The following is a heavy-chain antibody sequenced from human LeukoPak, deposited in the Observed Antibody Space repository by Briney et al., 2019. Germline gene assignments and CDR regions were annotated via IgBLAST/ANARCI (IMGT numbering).Heavy chain of an antibody. CDR3: LTIVETTFDAFDI. Sequence: PGGSLRLSCAASGFTLSNCAMTWVRQAPGKGLEWVSGIDTKGSRTYYADSVKGRFTISRDNSKNTLFLQMNSLRAEDTAVYYCLTIVETTFDAFDIWGQGTMVTVSS. CDR2: IDTKGSRT. V-gene: IGHV3-23*05. CDR1: GFTLSNCA. D-gene: IGHD2/OR15-2a*01. J-gene: IGHJ3*02.